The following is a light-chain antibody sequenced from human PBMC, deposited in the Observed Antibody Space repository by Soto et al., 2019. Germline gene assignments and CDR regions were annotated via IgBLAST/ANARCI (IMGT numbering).Light chain of an antibody. CDR3: QQYDNWPPLT. J-gene: IGKJ5*01. Sequence: EIVMTQSPATLSVSPGDRATLSCRASQSVSSNLAWYQQKPGQAPRLLIYGASTRATGFPARFSGSGSGTEFTLTISSLQSEDFAVYYCQQYDNWPPLTFGQGTRLEI. V-gene: IGKV3-15*01. CDR1: QSVSSN. CDR2: GAS.